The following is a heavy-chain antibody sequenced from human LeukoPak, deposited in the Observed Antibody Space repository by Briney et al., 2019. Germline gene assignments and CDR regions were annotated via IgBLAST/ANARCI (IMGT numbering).Heavy chain of an antibody. D-gene: IGHD3-10*01. J-gene: IGHJ5*02. CDR1: GFTFSSYS. CDR3: ARDLRFGESYNWFDP. CDR2: IYSGGST. V-gene: IGHV3-53*01. Sequence: GGSLRLSCAASGFTFSSYSMSWVRQAPGKGLEWVSVIYSGGSTYYADSVKGRFTISRDNSKNTLYLQMNSLRAEDTAVYYCARDLRFGESYNWFDPWGQGTLVTVSS.